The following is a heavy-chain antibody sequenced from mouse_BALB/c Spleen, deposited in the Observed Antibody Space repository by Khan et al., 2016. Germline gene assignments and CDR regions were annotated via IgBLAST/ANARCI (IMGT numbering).Heavy chain of an antibody. CDR1: GYTFTNYG. J-gene: IGHJ2*01. CDR2: INTYTGEP. CDR3: ARRDYYGSSLDY. Sequence: QIQLVQSGPELKKPGETVKISCKASGYTFTNYGMNWVKQAPGKGLKWMGWINTYTGEPTYADDFKGRFAFSLETSASTAYLQINNLKNEDTATYFCARRDYYGSSLDYWGQGTTLTVSS. V-gene: IGHV9-3-1*01. D-gene: IGHD1-1*01.